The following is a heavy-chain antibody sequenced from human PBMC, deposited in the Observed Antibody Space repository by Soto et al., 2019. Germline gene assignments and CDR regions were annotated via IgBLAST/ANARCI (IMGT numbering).Heavy chain of an antibody. CDR2: ISWNSGSI. V-gene: IGHV3-9*01. D-gene: IGHD4-17*01. Sequence: HPGGSLRLSCAASGFTFDDYAMHWVRQAPGKGLEWVSGISWNSGSIGYADSVKGRFTISRDNAKNSLYLQMNSLRAEDTALYYCAKFEPGRYGELDYWGQGTLVTVSS. CDR1: GFTFDDYA. J-gene: IGHJ4*02. CDR3: AKFEPGRYGELDY.